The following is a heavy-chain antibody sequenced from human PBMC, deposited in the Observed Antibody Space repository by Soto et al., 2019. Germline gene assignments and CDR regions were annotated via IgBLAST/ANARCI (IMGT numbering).Heavy chain of an antibody. J-gene: IGHJ3*02. Sequence: QLQESGPGLVEPSGTLSLTCAVSRGSMSSSDWWCWVRQAPGKGLEWIGETYHSGNTNYNPSLKSRVTLSVDYSKNQFSLTLTSVTAADTGVYYCATWGSTAFDIWGQGTMVTVSS. V-gene: IGHV4-4*02. CDR3: ATWGSTAFDI. CDR2: TYHSGNT. D-gene: IGHD3-16*01. CDR1: RGSMSSSDW.